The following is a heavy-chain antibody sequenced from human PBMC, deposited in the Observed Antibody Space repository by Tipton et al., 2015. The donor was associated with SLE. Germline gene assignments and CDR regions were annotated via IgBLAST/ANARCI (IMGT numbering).Heavy chain of an antibody. Sequence: QVQLVQSGAEVKKPGASVKVSCKASGYTFTSYAISWVRQAPGQGLEWMGWISTYNGNTSYAQKLQGRVTMTTDTSTSTAYMELRSLRSDDTAVYYCARYSGSYDAYYYYYYMDVWGKGTTVTVSS. J-gene: IGHJ6*03. V-gene: IGHV1-18*01. CDR1: GYTFTSYA. D-gene: IGHD1-26*01. CDR2: ISTYNGNT. CDR3: ARYSGSYDAYYYYYYMDV.